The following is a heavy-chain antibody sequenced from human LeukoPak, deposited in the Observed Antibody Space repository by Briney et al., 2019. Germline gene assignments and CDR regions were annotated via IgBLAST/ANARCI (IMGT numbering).Heavy chain of an antibody. J-gene: IGHJ4*02. CDR1: GFTFDDYA. CDR2: ISGDGGST. V-gene: IGHV3-43*02. D-gene: IGHD1-26*01. Sequence: GGSLRLSCAASGFTFDDYAMHWVRQAPGKGLEWVSLISGDGGSTYYADSVKGRFTISRDNSKNSLYLQMNSLRTEDTALDYCAKDSWELLSWIDYWGQGTLVTVSS. CDR3: AKDSWELLSWIDY.